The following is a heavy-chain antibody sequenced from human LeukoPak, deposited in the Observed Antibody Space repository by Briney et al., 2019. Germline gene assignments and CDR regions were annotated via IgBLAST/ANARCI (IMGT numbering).Heavy chain of an antibody. V-gene: IGHV1-2*06. CDR3: ARAGCSSISCLNAFDI. J-gene: IGHJ3*02. CDR2: INPNSGGT. CDR1: GYTFTGYY. Sequence: GASVKVSCKASGYTFTGYYMHWMRQAPGQGLEWMGRINPNSGGTNSAQKFQVRVTMTRDTSISTAYMELSRLRSDDTAVYYCARAGCSSISCLNAFDIWGQGTMVTVSP. D-gene: IGHD2-2*01.